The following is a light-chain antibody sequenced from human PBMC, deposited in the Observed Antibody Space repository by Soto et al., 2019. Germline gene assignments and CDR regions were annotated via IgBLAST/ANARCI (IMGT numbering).Light chain of an antibody. J-gene: IGKJ5*01. CDR1: QSVSSSY. CDR2: GAS. Sequence: EIVMTQSPATLSVSPGEGATLSCRASQSVSSSYLAWYQQKPGQAPRLLIYGASSRATGIPDRFSGSGSGTDFTLTIRRLEPEDFAVYYCQQYGSSSTITFGQGTRLEI. CDR3: QQYGSSSTIT. V-gene: IGKV3-20*01.